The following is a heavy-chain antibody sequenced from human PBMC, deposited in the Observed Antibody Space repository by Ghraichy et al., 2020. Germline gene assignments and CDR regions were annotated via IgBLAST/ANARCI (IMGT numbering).Heavy chain of an antibody. CDR1: GFTFSDYS. V-gene: IGHV3-48*01. CDR3: ARRGMNYDFWSGAGGALVV. Sequence: GGSLRLSCTASGFTFSDYSMNWVRRAPGEGLEWISYISGTSGTIYYADSVQGRFTISRSNARNSLFLQMNSLRAEDTAVYYCARRGMNYDFWSGAGGALVVWGQGTMVTVSS. D-gene: IGHD3-3*01. J-gene: IGHJ3*01. CDR2: ISGTSGTI.